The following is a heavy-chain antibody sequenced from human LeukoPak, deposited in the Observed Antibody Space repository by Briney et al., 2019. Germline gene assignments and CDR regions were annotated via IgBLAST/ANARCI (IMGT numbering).Heavy chain of an antibody. Sequence: SETLSLTCAVYGGSFSGYYWSWIRQPPGKGLEWIGEINHSGSTNYNPSLESRVTISVDTSKNQFSLKLSSVTAADTAVYYCARARPLYYGMDVWGQGTTVTVSS. V-gene: IGHV4-34*01. J-gene: IGHJ6*02. CDR3: ARARPLYYGMDV. CDR2: INHSGST. CDR1: GGSFSGYY.